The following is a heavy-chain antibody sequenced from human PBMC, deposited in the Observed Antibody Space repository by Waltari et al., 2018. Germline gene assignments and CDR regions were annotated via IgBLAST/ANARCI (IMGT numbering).Heavy chain of an antibody. D-gene: IGHD5-12*01. J-gene: IGHJ4*02. Sequence: QVQLVQSGAEVKKPGSSVKVSCKASGSNFSSYAIRWVRQATGQGLEWMGGIIPIFGTANYAQKFQGRVTITADESTSTAYMELSSLRSEDTAVYYCARVGEMATIDYYFDYWGQGTLVTVSS. CDR1: GSNFSSYA. CDR3: ARVGEMATIDYYFDY. CDR2: IIPIFGTA. V-gene: IGHV1-69*01.